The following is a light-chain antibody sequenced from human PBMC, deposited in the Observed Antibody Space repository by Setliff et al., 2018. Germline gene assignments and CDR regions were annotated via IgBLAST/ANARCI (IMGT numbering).Light chain of an antibody. J-gene: IGLJ1*01. CDR3: TSYAGSNNYV. V-gene: IGLV2-8*01. CDR1: SCDVGGYKY. Sequence: QSVLTQPPSASGSPGQSVTISCTGTSCDVGGYKYVSWFQQHPGKAPKLMIYEVTKRPSGVPDRFSGSKSGNTASLTVSVLQAEDEADYYCTSYAGSNNYVFGTGTKVTVL. CDR2: EVT.